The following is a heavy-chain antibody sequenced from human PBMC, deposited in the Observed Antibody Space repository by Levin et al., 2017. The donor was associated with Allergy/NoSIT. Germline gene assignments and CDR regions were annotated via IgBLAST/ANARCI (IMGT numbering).Heavy chain of an antibody. D-gene: IGHD3-10*01. CDR3: ARDRGSGSYD. CDR2: IKQDGSEK. Sequence: GGSLRLSCAVSGFTSSAYWMTWVRQAPGKGLEWVANIKQDGSEKYYVDSLKGRFTISRDNAKNSLYLQMNSLRAEDTAVYYCARDRGSGSYDWGQGTLVTVSS. V-gene: IGHV3-7*03. CDR1: GFTSSAYW. J-gene: IGHJ4*02.